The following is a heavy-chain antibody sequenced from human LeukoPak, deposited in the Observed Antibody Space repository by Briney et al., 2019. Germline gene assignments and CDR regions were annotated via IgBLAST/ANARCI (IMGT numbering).Heavy chain of an antibody. V-gene: IGHV3-23*01. Sequence: GGSLRLSCAASGLTFSNYWMDWVSQAPGKGLEWVSTITTSDGNTYYADSVKGRFTVSRDNSKNTLYLQMNSLRAEDTAVYYCAKDGGLWVSAHWGDSWGRGTLVTVSS. CDR2: ITTSDGNT. D-gene: IGHD7-27*01. CDR1: GLTFSNYW. CDR3: AKDGGLWVSAHWGDS. J-gene: IGHJ4*02.